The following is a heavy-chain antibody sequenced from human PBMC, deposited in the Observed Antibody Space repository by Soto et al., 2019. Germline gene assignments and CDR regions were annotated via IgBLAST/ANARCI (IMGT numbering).Heavy chain of an antibody. Sequence: PGGSLRLSCAASGFIVNSNYMSWVRQVPGKRLEWVSVIYSGGYTHYADSVKGRFTISRDNSENTLYLHMNSLRGEDTAMYFCARDLGAWKFDYWGQGTLVTVSS. D-gene: IGHD1-1*01. V-gene: IGHV3-53*05. CDR1: GFIVNSNY. J-gene: IGHJ4*02. CDR3: ARDLGAWKFDY. CDR2: IYSGGYT.